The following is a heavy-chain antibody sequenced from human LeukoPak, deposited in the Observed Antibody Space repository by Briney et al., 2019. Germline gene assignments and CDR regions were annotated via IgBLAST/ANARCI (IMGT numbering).Heavy chain of an antibody. J-gene: IGHJ5*02. CDR2: ISTSNGNT. CDR1: GYTFTSYG. Sequence: ASVKVSCKASGYTFTSYGVTWVRQAPGQGLEWMGWISTSNGNTMYAQRVQGRVTLTTDTSTSTAYMELRSLTSDDTAVYYCARDGGDSGGANSPWGQGTLVTVSS. D-gene: IGHD2-21*01. V-gene: IGHV1-18*01. CDR3: ARDGGDSGGANSP.